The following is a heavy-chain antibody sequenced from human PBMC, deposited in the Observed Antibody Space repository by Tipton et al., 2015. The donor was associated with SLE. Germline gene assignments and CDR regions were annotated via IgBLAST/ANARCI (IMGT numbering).Heavy chain of an antibody. J-gene: IGHJ6*02. V-gene: IGHV3-66*02. Sequence: SLRLSCAASGFTVSSNYMSWVRQSPGKGLEWVSVIYSDGTTYYADSVRGRFTISRDNSKNTPYLQMNSLRVEDTALYYCARGGFGSGKYYYYYYGMDVWGQGTTVTVSS. CDR3: ARGGFGSGKYYYYYYGMDV. CDR2: IYSDGTT. CDR1: GFTVSSNY. D-gene: IGHD3-10*01.